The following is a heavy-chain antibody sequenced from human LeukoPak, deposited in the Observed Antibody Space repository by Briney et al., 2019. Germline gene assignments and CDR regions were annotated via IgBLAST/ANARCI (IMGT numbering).Heavy chain of an antibody. J-gene: IGHJ4*02. D-gene: IGHD1-26*01. CDR3: ARGASGSYYEAYYIDY. CDR2: MNPNSGNT. Sequence: ASVKVSCKASGYTFPSYDINWVRQATGQGLEWMGWMNPNSGNTGYAQKFQGRVTMTRNTSISTAYMELSSLRSEDTAVYYCARGASGSYYEAYYIDYWGQGTLVTVSS. V-gene: IGHV1-8*01. CDR1: GYTFPSYD.